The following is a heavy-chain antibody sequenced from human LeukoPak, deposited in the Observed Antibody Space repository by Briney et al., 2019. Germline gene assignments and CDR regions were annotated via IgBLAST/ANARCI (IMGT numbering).Heavy chain of an antibody. V-gene: IGHV4-34*01. J-gene: IGHJ4*02. D-gene: IGHD4-23*01. CDR2: INDRGHT. CDR1: GGSFSGYH. Sequence: PSETLSLTCAVHGGSFSGYHWNWIRQSPGKGLEWIGEINDRGHTNYNPSLESRVTISVDTSKKQFSLKLSSVTAADTAVYYCARDPTTVVTTPYYFDFWGQGTLVTVSS. CDR3: ARDPTTVVTTPYYFDF.